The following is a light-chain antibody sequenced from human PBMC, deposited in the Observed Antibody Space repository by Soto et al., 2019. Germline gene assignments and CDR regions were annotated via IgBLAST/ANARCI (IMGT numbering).Light chain of an antibody. CDR2: ATS. CDR1: QGVNRW. Sequence: DIQLTQSPPFLSASVGDRVSMTCRASQGVNRWLAWYQQKPGKAPRLLIYATSTLQSGVPSRFSGSGYGADFTLTISSLQPEDFATYFCQQSISFALTFGGGSKVDIK. V-gene: IGKV1-12*01. CDR3: QQSISFALT. J-gene: IGKJ4*01.